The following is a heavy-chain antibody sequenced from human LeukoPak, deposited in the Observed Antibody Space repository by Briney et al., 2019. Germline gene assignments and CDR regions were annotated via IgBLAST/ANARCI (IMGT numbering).Heavy chain of an antibody. CDR2: IYTGGNT. V-gene: IGHV3-53*01. CDR3: ARDSCGSPSCLDY. D-gene: IGHD2-2*01. CDR1: GFTVSSTY. Sequence: GGSLRLSCAVSGFTVSSTYMSWVRRPPGKGLEWISVIYTGGNTFYADSVRGRFTISRDNSKNTLYLQMNSLRGEDTAVYYCARDSCGSPSCLDYWGQGTLATVSS. J-gene: IGHJ4*02.